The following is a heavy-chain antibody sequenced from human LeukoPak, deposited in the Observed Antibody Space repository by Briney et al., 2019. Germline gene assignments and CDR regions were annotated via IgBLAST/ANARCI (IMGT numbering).Heavy chain of an antibody. Sequence: GGSLRLSCAASGFTFSSYAMSWVRQAPGKGLEWVSAISGSGGSTYYADSVKGRFTISRDNSKNTLYLQMNSLRAEDTALYYCAKSSSSWYGYFDYWGQGTLVTVSS. CDR3: AKSSSSWYGYFDY. CDR1: GFTFSSYA. CDR2: ISGSGGST. D-gene: IGHD6-13*01. J-gene: IGHJ4*02. V-gene: IGHV3-23*01.